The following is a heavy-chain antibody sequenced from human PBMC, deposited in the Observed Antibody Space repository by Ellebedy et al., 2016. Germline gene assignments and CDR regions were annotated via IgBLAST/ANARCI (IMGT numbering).Heavy chain of an antibody. CDR1: GGSISSSSYY. Sequence: SETLSLXXTVSGGSISSSSYYWGWIRQPPGKGLEWIGSIHYSGKSYHNPSLKSRVIISVDTSKNQFSLKVTSVTAADTAMYHCARELLGGYWQRVWAIDYWGQGTLVTVSS. V-gene: IGHV4-39*07. D-gene: IGHD2-15*01. CDR3: ARELLGGYWQRVWAIDY. CDR2: IHYSGKS. J-gene: IGHJ4*02.